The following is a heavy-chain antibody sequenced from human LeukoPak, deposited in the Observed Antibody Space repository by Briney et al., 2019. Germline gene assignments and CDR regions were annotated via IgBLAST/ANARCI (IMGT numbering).Heavy chain of an antibody. CDR2: VYHTGFT. CDR1: GDSVSNNTW. D-gene: IGHD3-9*01. CDR3: ARDGRYTYGSNLLDC. V-gene: IGHV4/OR15-8*01. J-gene: IGHJ4*02. Sequence: SETLSLTCVVSGDSVSNNTWWTWVRQPPGKGLEWIGEVYHTGFTRYNPSLESRVTMSVDKSKNQFSLSLSSVTAADTAVYFGARDGRYTYGSNLLDCWGQGTLVTVS.